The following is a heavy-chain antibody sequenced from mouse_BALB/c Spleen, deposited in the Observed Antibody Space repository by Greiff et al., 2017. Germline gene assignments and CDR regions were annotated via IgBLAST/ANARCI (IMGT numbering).Heavy chain of an antibody. CDR2: IYPGNVNT. CDR3: ARMRYDGRYAMDY. V-gene: IGHV1S56*01. J-gene: IGHJ4*01. D-gene: IGHD2-14*01. Sequence: QVQLQQSGPELVKPGASVRISCKASGYTFTSYYIHWVKQRPGQGLEWIGWIYPGNVNTKYNEKFKGKATLTADKSSSTAYMQLSSLTSEDSAVYFCARMRYDGRYAMDYWGQGTSVTVSA. CDR1: GYTFTSYY.